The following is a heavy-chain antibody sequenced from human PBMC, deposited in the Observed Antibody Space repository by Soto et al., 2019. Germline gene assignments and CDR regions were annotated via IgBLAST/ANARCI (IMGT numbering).Heavy chain of an antibody. CDR1: GDSVSSNSAA. CDR3: ARDRSSSSVSYYYYYYGMDV. J-gene: IGHJ6*02. V-gene: IGHV6-1*01. CDR2: TYYRSKWYN. D-gene: IGHD6-6*01. Sequence: SQTLSLTCAISGDSVSSNSAARNWIRQSPSRGLEWLGRTYYRSKWYNDYAVSVKSRITINPDTSKNQFSLQLNSVTPEDTAVYYCARDRSSSSVSYYYYYYGMDVWGQGTTVTVSS.